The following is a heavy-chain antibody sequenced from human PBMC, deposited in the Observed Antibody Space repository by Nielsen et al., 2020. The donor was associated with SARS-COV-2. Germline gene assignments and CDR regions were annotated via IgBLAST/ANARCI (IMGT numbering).Heavy chain of an antibody. CDR2: IRSYANEYAT. J-gene: IGHJ3*02. Sequence: GESLKISCVASGFTFSGSAMHWVRQASGKGLEWVGRIRSYANEYATEYAASVKGRFTISRDDSKNTAYLQMNGLKTEDTAVYYCTTGDYDYVWGSYRHGAFDIWGQGTMVTVSS. CDR1: GFTFSGSA. CDR3: TTGDYDYVWGSYRHGAFDI. V-gene: IGHV3-73*01. D-gene: IGHD3-16*02.